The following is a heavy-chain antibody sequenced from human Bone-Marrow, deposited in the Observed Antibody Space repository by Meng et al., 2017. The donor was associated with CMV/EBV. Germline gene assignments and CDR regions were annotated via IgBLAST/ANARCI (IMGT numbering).Heavy chain of an antibody. CDR3: VRGANGAYGDY. CDR2: VKGDGSGT. V-gene: IGHV3-74*01. D-gene: IGHD4-17*01. Sequence: GESLKISCAASGFTFSDYWMHWVRQAPGKGLVWVSRVKGDGSGTTYADSVKGRFTISRDNAKNTLYLQMNSLRAEDTAVYYCVRGANGAYGDYWGQGTRVNGCS. J-gene: IGHJ4*02. CDR1: GFTFSDYW.